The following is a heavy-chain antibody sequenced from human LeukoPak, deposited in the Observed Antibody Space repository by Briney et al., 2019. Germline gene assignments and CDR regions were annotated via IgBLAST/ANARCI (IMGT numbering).Heavy chain of an antibody. CDR1: GYTFTGYY. Sequence: ASVKVSCKASGYTFTGYYMHWVRQAPGQGLEWMGWINPNSGGTNYAQQFQGRVTMTRDTSISTAYMELSRLRSDDTAVYYCARGSRITIFGVVWGYYYMDVWGKGTTVTVSS. CDR2: INPNSGGT. D-gene: IGHD3-3*01. V-gene: IGHV1-2*02. J-gene: IGHJ6*03. CDR3: ARGSRITIFGVVWGYYYMDV.